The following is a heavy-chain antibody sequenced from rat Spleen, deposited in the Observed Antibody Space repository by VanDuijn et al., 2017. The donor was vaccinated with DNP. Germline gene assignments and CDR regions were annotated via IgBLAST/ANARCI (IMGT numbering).Heavy chain of an antibody. J-gene: IGHJ4*01. Sequence: EVQLVESGGGLVQPGRSLKLSCAASGLTFSNYAMAWVRQAPTKGLEWVASITNSGSDTQYQYSVQGRVTSSRDIAKSTLYLQMDSLRSEETATYYCARGSITNYYAMDAWGQGTSVTVSS. CDR2: ITNSGSDT. D-gene: IGHD1-10*01. CDR3: ARGSITNYYAMDA. V-gene: IGHV5S11*01. CDR1: GLTFSNYA.